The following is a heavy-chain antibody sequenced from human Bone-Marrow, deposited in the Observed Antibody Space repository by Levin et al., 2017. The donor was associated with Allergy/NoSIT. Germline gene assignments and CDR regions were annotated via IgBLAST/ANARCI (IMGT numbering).Heavy chain of an antibody. V-gene: IGHV3-23*01. CDR2: IGGAGRRT. J-gene: IGHJ3*01. Sequence: GGSLRLSCAGTGFKFDIYAVSWVRQIPGKGLEWVSSIGGAGRRTFYGDSVKGRFTISRDNSKNTIYLHMNSLRAEDTALYYCARDGFCNASKCHTGAFDVWGQGTRVTVSS. D-gene: IGHD2/OR15-2a*01. CDR1: GFKFDIYA. CDR3: ARDGFCNASKCHTGAFDV.